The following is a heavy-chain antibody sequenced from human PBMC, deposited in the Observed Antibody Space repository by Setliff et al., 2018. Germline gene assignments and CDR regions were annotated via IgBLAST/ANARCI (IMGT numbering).Heavy chain of an antibody. CDR1: GGSISNDYYY. D-gene: IGHD3-22*01. CDR3: AREVARDDSGYYYYFDF. J-gene: IGHJ4*02. CDR2: VYTSGST. Sequence: KTSETLSLTCTVSGGSISNDYYYWSWIRQPAGKGLEWIGHVYTSGSTNYHPSLKSRITISADTSKNLFSLRLSSETAADTAMYYCAREVARDDSGYYYYFDFWGQGTLVTVSS. V-gene: IGHV4-61*09.